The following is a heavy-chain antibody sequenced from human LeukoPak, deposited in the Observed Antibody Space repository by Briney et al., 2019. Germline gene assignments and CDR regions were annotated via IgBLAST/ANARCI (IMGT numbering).Heavy chain of an antibody. CDR3: ARELAVAGTNYFDY. CDR1: GGSISSYY. J-gene: IGHJ4*02. D-gene: IGHD6-19*01. CDR2: IYYSGST. V-gene: IGHV4-59*01. Sequence: SETLSLTCTVSGGSISSYYWGWIRQPPGKGLEWIGYIYYSGSTNYNPSLKSRVTISVDTSKNQFSLKLSSVTAADTAVYYCARELAVAGTNYFDYWGQGTLVTVSS.